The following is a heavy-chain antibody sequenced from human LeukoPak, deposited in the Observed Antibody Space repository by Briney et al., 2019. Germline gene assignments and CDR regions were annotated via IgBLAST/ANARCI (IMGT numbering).Heavy chain of an antibody. Sequence: ASVKVSCKTSGYTFTTYDIYWVRQATGQGLEWMGWMNPNSGYTGYAQKFQGRVTITRDTSISTAYMELSSLRSEDTAVYYCARVAGSIDYWGQGTLVTVSS. CDR3: ARVAGSIDY. J-gene: IGHJ4*02. D-gene: IGHD6-19*01. CDR1: GYTFTTYD. CDR2: MNPNSGYT. V-gene: IGHV1-8*03.